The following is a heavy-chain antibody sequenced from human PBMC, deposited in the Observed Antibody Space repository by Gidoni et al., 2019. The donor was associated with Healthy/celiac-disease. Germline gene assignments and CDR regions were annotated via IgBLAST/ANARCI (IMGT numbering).Heavy chain of an antibody. Sequence: QLQLQESGTGLVKPSETLSLTCTVPGGSISSSSYYWGWIRQPPGKGLEWIGSIYYSGSTYYNPSLKSRVTISVDTSKNQFSLKLSSVTAADTAVYYCTWAGTSEVFDIWGQGTMVTVSS. D-gene: IGHD1-1*01. J-gene: IGHJ3*02. CDR3: TWAGTSEVFDI. CDR2: IYYSGST. CDR1: GGSISSSSYY. V-gene: IGHV4-39*01.